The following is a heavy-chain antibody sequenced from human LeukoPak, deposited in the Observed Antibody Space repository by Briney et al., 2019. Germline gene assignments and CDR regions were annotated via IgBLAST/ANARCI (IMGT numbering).Heavy chain of an antibody. CDR3: AELGITMIGGV. CDR1: VFTLSRYE. J-gene: IGHJ6*04. V-gene: IGHV3-48*03. CDR2: ISSSGSTI. Sequence: TPSLSRAASVFTLSRYEMNCVPEAPGKGLEGGSYISSSGSTIYYTDSVKARFTISRDNAKNSLYLQMNSLRAEDTAVYYCAELGITMIGGVWGKGTTVTISS. D-gene: IGHD3-10*02.